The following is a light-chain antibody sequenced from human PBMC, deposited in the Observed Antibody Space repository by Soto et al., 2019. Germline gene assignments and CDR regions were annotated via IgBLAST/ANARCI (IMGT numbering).Light chain of an antibody. Sequence: QSALTQPASVSGSPGQSITISCTGTSSDVANYNYLSWYQQHPGKAPKLIIYDVSNRPSGASNRFSGSKSGNTASLTISGLQAEDEADYYCSSYTIISPLVFGGGTKLTVL. V-gene: IGLV2-14*03. CDR1: SSDVANYNY. J-gene: IGLJ2*01. CDR2: DVS. CDR3: SSYTIISPLV.